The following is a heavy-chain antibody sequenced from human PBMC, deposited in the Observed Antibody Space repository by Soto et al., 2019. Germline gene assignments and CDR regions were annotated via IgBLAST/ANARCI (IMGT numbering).Heavy chain of an antibody. CDR1: GFTFSSYA. J-gene: IGHJ3*02. Sequence: PGGSLRLSCAASGFTFSSYAMHWVRQAPGKGLEWVAVISYDGSNKYYADSVKGRFTISRDNSKNTLYLQMNSLRAEDTAVYYCASPIARQVYDAFDIWGQGTMVTV. CDR3: ASPIARQVYDAFDI. D-gene: IGHD6-13*01. V-gene: IGHV3-30-3*01. CDR2: ISYDGSNK.